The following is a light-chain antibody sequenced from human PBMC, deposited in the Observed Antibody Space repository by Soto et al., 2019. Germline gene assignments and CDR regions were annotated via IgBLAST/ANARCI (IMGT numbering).Light chain of an antibody. Sequence: EIVLTQSPGTLCLSPGERATLSCRASQSVSSSYLAWYQQKPGQAPRLLIYGASSRATGIPDRFSGSGSGTDFTLTISRLEPEDFAVYYCQQYGQTTFGQGTKLEIK. J-gene: IGKJ2*01. CDR1: QSVSSSY. CDR2: GAS. V-gene: IGKV3-20*01. CDR3: QQYGQTT.